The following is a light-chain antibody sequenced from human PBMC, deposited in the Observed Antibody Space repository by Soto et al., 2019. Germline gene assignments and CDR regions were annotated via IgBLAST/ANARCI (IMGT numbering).Light chain of an antibody. CDR1: QSISNH. J-gene: IGKJ3*01. CDR2: AAS. CDR3: QQSYSTLFT. Sequence: DIQMTQSPSSLSASVEDRVIITCRASQSISNHLNWYQQKPGKAPKPLIFAASSLQSGVPSRFSGSGSGTDFTLTISSLQPEDFATYYCQQSYSTLFTFGPGTKVDIK. V-gene: IGKV1-39*01.